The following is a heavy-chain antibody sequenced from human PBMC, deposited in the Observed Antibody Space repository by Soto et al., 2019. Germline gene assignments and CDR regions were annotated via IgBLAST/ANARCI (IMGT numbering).Heavy chain of an antibody. CDR1: GFTFSDHY. J-gene: IGHJ4*02. CDR3: ARDKNGLEFLIDY. D-gene: IGHD1-1*01. CDR2: ISSTGSYT. Sequence: QVQLVESGGGLVKPGGSLRLSCAASGFTFSDHYMTWIRQAPGQGLEWVSYISSTGSYTNYADSVKGRFTISRDNAKNTLYLEMNSLRAEDTAVYYCARDKNGLEFLIDYWGQGTLVTVSS. V-gene: IGHV3-11*05.